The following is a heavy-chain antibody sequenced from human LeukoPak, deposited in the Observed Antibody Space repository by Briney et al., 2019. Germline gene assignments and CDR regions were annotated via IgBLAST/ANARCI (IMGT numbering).Heavy chain of an antibody. D-gene: IGHD2-2*01. V-gene: IGHV4-34*01. CDR1: GGSFSGYY. Sequence: SETLSLTCAVYGGSFSGYYWSWIRQPPGKGLEWIGEINHSGSTNYNPSLKSRVTISVDTSKNQFSLKLSSVTAADTAVYYCARDIGYCSSTSCYVSKYNWFDPWGQGTLVTVSS. CDR3: ARDIGYCSSTSCYVSKYNWFDP. J-gene: IGHJ5*02. CDR2: INHSGST.